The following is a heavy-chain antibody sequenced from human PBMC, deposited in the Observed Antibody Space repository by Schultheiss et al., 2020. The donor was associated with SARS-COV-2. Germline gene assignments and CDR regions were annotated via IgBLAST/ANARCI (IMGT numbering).Heavy chain of an antibody. J-gene: IGHJ4*02. CDR3: SKDELLHYYDSSGYLDY. V-gene: IGHV3-23*01. CDR1: GFTVSSNY. Sequence: GESLKISCAASGFTVSSNYMSWVRQAPGKGLEWVSVISGSGGSTYYADSVKGRFTISRDNSKNTLYLQMNSLRTEDTAVYYCSKDELLHYYDSSGYLDYWVQGTLVTVSS. CDR2: ISGSGGST. D-gene: IGHD3-22*01.